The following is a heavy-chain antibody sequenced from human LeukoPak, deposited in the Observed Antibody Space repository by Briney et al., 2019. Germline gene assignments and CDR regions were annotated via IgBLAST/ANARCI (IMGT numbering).Heavy chain of an antibody. CDR2: IYYSGST. D-gene: IGHD3-3*01. CDR1: GGSISSYY. V-gene: IGHV4-59*08. J-gene: IGHJ3*02. CDR3: ARQSPTPHGRYYDFWSEDAFDI. Sequence: PSETLSLTCTVSGGSISSYYWSWIRQPPGKGLERIGYIYYSGSTNYNPSLKSRVTISVDTSKNQFSLKLSSVTAADTAVYYCARQSPTPHGRYYDFWSEDAFDIWGQGTMVTVSS.